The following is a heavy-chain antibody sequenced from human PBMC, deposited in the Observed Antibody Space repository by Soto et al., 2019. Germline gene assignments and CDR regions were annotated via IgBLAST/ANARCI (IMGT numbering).Heavy chain of an antibody. V-gene: IGHV4-30-4*01. D-gene: IGHD4-17*01. J-gene: IGHJ4*02. CDR2: IYYSGST. CDR3: ARQEVTTFGYFDY. CDR1: GGSVTSSDW. Sequence: SETLSLTCAVSGGSVTSSDWWAWIRQPPGKGLEWIGYIYYSGSTYYNPSLKSRVTISVDTSKNQFSLKLSSVTAADTAVYYCARQEVTTFGYFDYWGQGTLVTVSS.